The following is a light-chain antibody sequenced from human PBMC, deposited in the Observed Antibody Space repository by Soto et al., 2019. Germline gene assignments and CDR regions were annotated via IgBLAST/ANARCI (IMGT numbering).Light chain of an antibody. CDR3: QQYNNWPPYT. J-gene: IGKJ2*01. CDR1: QSVSSN. V-gene: IGKV3-15*01. CDR2: GAS. Sequence: EIVMTQSPATLSVSPGERATLSCRASQSVSSNLASYQQKPGRAPRLLMYGASTRATGIPARFSGSGSGTEFTFTISSLQSEDFAVYYCQQYNNWPPYTFGQGTKVDIK.